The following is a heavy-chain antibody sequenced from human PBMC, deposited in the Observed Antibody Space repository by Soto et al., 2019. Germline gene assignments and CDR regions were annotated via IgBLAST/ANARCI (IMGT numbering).Heavy chain of an antibody. Sequence: SETLSLTCAVSGGSISSSDYSWSWIRQPPGKGLEWIGYIYHSGSTYYNPSLKSRVTISVDRSKNQFSLKLSSVTSADTAVYYCARDQLSSGLYVWFDPWGQGTLVTVSS. CDR1: GGSISSSDYS. CDR2: IYHSGST. V-gene: IGHV4-30-2*01. CDR3: ARDQLSSGLYVWFDP. D-gene: IGHD6-25*01. J-gene: IGHJ5*02.